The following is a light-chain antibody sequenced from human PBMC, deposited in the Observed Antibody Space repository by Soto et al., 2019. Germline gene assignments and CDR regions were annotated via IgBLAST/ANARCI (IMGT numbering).Light chain of an antibody. CDR1: SSNIGSNT. CDR3: AAWDDTLNVYV. V-gene: IGLV1-44*01. CDR2: SNN. J-gene: IGLJ1*01. Sequence: QSVLTQPPSASGTPGQRVTISCSGSSSNIGSNTVKWYQQLPGTAPKLLIYSNNQRPSGVPDRFSDSKSGTSASLAISGLQFEDEVDYNCAAWDDTLNVYVYGTGTKVTVL.